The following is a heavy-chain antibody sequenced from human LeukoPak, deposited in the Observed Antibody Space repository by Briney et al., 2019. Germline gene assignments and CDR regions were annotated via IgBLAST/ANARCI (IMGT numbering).Heavy chain of an antibody. CDR1: GYTFTGYY. CDR2: INPNSGGT. CDR3: ARGTLVAVRSVGATSLGY. V-gene: IGHV1-2*04. D-gene: IGHD1-26*01. Sequence: ASVKVSCKASGYTFTGYYMHWVRQAPGQGLEWMGWINPNSGGTNYAQKFQGWVTMTRNTSISTAYMELSSLRSEDTAVYYCARGTLVAVRSVGATSLGYWGQGTLVTVSS. J-gene: IGHJ4*02.